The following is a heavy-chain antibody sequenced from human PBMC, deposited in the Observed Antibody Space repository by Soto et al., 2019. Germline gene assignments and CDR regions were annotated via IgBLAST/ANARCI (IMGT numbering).Heavy chain of an antibody. D-gene: IGHD1-26*01. CDR2: IWDDGSNT. CDR1: GFTFSSDA. V-gene: IGHV3-33*08. CDR3: ARFTSGSHNYDFDH. Sequence: GGSLRLSCAASGFTFSSDAMSWVRQAPGKGLEWVSAIWDDGSNTYYADSVKGRFTISRDNSKNTPYLQMNSLRAEDTAVYYCARFTSGSHNYDFDHWGQGTLVTVSS. J-gene: IGHJ4*02.